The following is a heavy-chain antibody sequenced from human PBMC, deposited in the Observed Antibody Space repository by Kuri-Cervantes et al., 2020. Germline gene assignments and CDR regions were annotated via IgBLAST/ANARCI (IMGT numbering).Heavy chain of an antibody. CDR1: GFTFSSYW. CDR3: ARGRITMVRGVILMDYFDY. D-gene: IGHD3-10*01. V-gene: IGHV3-7*01. J-gene: IGHJ4*02. Sequence: LSLTCAASGFTFSSYWMSWVRQAPGKGLEWVANIKQDGSEKYYVDSVKGRFTISRDNAKNSLYLQMNSLRAEDTAVYYCARGRITMVRGVILMDYFDYWGQGTLVTVSS. CDR2: IKQDGSEK.